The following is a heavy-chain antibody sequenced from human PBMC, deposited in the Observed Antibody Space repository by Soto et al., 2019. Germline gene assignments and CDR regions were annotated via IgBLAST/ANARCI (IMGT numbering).Heavy chain of an antibody. V-gene: IGHV3-23*01. CDR3: GKDGVALNGAGGWSAP. Sequence: EVQLLESGGGLVQPGGSVRLSCAASGFTFRNYAMTWVRQAPGKGLEWVSSIHGEGAGTYYADSVKGRFTVSRDDSKEALYPQMSSLRSDDTAVYYCGKDGVALNGAGGWSAPGGRGPRATVPS. CDR1: GFTFRNYA. CDR2: IHGEGAGT. J-gene: IGHJ5*02. D-gene: IGHD2-15*01.